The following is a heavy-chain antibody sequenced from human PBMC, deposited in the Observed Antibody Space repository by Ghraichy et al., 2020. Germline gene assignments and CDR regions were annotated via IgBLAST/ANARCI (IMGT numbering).Heavy chain of an antibody. CDR1: GYAFSSYG. J-gene: IGHJ6*03. CDR3: ARWSANIYEVRSAGSPPQNYSYYYMDV. CDR2: INIYNGNT. D-gene: IGHD2/OR15-2a*01. V-gene: IGHV1-18*01. Sequence: AAVKVSCKASGYAFSSYGVSWVRQAPGQGPEWMGWINIYNGNTNFAQNLRGRITMTTDTSTSTAYMELRGLRSDDTAVYYCARWSANIYEVRSAGSPPQNYSYYYMDVWGKGTTVTVSS.